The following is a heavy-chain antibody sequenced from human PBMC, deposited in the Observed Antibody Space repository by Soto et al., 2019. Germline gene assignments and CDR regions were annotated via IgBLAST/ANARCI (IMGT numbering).Heavy chain of an antibody. J-gene: IGHJ3*02. CDR1: GYTFTASY. V-gene: IGHV1-46*04. CDR2: IDPSGGST. CDR3: ARDSGHYFRSDAFDI. D-gene: IGHD1-26*01. Sequence: QVQLVQSGAEVKKPGASVKVSCKASGYTFTASYMHWVRQAPGQGLERMGIIDPSGGSTSNSQKLQGRVSMTRATSTSKVYMELNSLRSEDTAVFYCARDSGHYFRSDAFDIWGQGTMVTVSS.